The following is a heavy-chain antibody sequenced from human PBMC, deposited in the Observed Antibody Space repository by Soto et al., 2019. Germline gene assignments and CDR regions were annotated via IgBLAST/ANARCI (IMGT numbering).Heavy chain of an antibody. CDR3: ARLWFGEYYYYYYYMDV. V-gene: IGHV4-61*05. CDR1: GGSISSSMYY. Sequence: PSETLSLACTVSGGSISSSMYYWAWKRQRPGKGLEWIGYIYYSGSTNYNPSLKSRVTISVGTSKNQFSLKLSSVTAADTAVYYCARLWFGEYYYYYYYMDVWGKGTTVTVSS. D-gene: IGHD3-10*01. CDR2: IYYSGST. J-gene: IGHJ6*03.